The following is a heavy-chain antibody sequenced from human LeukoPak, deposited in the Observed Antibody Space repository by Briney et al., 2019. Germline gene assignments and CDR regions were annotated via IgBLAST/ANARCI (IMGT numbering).Heavy chain of an antibody. CDR1: GFTFDDYA. D-gene: IGHD3-10*01. J-gene: IGHJ4*02. CDR2: ISWDGGST. CDR3: AKDTYGSGRYYFDY. Sequence: GGSLRLSCAASGFTFDDYAMHWVRQAPGKGLEWVSLISWDGGSTYYADSVKGRFTISRDNSKNSLYLQMNSLRAEDTALYYCAKDTYGSGRYYFDYWGQGTLVTVSS. V-gene: IGHV3-43D*03.